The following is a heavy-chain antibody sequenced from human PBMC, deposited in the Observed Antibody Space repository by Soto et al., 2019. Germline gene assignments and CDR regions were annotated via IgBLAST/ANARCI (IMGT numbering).Heavy chain of an antibody. CDR1: GGSISTNW. D-gene: IGHD6-19*01. CDR3: ARHIAVSGTRGFDF. V-gene: IGHV4-4*02. CDR2: IYHSGAT. J-gene: IGHJ4*01. Sequence: SETLSLTCAVSGGSISTNWWSWVRQPPGKGLEWIGEIYHSGATNYNPSLKNRVTMSVDKSQNHLSLNLNSVTAADTAVYYRARHIAVSGTRGFDFWGHGTLVTVSS.